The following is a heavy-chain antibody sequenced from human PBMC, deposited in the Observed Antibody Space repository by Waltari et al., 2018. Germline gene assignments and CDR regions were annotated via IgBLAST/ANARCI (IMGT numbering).Heavy chain of an antibody. J-gene: IGHJ4*02. V-gene: IGHV3-21*01. CDR2: ISSSSSYI. CDR1: VSTASSYG. Sequence: EVQLVESGGRLGKPWGSLSLSCAASVSTASSYGMNWGRQAPGKGVEWVSSISSSSSYIYYADSVKGRFTISRDNAKNSLYLQMNSLRAEDTAVYYCARARALEPPDYWGQGTLVTVSS. CDR3: ARARALEPPDY.